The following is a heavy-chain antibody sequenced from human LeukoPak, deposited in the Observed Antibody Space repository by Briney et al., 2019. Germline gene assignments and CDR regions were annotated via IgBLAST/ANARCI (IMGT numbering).Heavy chain of an antibody. CDR1: GISFSSHG. D-gene: IGHD3-22*01. V-gene: IGHV3-33*01. CDR3: ARVRNNYDSSGFSAAEY. Sequence: GRSLRLSCVVSGISFSSHGMHWVRQAPGKGLEWVAVICYDGTNKDYADSVKGRFTISRDNSKNTLFLQMTSLRAEDTAVYYCARVRNNYDSSGFSAAEYWGQGTLVTVSS. J-gene: IGHJ4*02. CDR2: ICYDGTNK.